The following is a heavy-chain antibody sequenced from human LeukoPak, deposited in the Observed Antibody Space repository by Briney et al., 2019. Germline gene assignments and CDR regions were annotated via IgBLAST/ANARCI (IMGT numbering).Heavy chain of an antibody. CDR1: GFTFSSYI. CDR3: ARLPVVPAAIIYYYYYYMDV. V-gene: IGHV3-48*01. CDR2: ISSSTSTI. Sequence: PGGTLRLSCSASGFTFSSYIMNWVRQAPGKGLEWVAYISSSTSTIYYADSVKGRFTISRDNAKNSLYLQMNSLRAEDTAVYYCARLPVVPAAIIYYYYYYMDVWGKGTTVTVSS. D-gene: IGHD2-2*01. J-gene: IGHJ6*03.